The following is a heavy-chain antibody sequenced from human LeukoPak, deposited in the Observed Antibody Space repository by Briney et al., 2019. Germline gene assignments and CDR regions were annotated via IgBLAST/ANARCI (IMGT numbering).Heavy chain of an antibody. V-gene: IGHV3-23*01. CDR3: AKDVGKWESLHFFDY. D-gene: IGHD1-26*01. CDR2: ISGSGAST. CDR1: GFTFSTNA. J-gene: IGHJ4*02. Sequence: PGGSLRLSCLTSGFTFSTNAMSWVRPAPGKGLEWISGISGSGASTYYADSVTGRFTISRDNSRNTLYLQMNSLRGDDTAVYYCAKDVGKWESLHFFDYWGQGTLVTVSS.